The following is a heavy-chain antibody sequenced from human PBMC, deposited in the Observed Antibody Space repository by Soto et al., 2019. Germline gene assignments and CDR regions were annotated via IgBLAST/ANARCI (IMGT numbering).Heavy chain of an antibody. CDR2: IYYSGST. J-gene: IGHJ4*02. D-gene: IGHD3-3*01. V-gene: IGHV4-31*03. CDR1: GGSISSGGYY. Sequence: PSETLSLTCTVSGGSISSGGYYWSWIRQHPGKGLEWIGCIYYSGSTYYNPSLKSRVTISVDTSKNQFSLKLSSVTAADTAVYYCASLTIFGVVSADYWGQGTLVTVSS. CDR3: ASLTIFGVVSADY.